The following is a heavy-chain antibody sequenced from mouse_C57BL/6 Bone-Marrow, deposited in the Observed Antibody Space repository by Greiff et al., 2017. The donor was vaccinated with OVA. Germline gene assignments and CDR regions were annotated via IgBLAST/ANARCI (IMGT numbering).Heavy chain of an antibody. Sequence: VQLQQSGPELVKPGASVKISCKASGYAFSSSWMNWVQQRPGQGLEWIGRIYPGDGDTNYNGKFKGKATLTADKSSSTASMHLSSLTSEDSAVDGCAISSSGYDYAMDYWGQGTSVTVSS. J-gene: IGHJ4*01. D-gene: IGHD3-2*02. CDR3: AISSSGYDYAMDY. V-gene: IGHV1-82*01. CDR1: GYAFSSSW. CDR2: IYPGDGDT.